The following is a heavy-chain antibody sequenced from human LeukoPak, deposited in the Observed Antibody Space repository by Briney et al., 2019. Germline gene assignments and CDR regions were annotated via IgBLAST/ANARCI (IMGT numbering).Heavy chain of an antibody. Sequence: SETLSLTCTVSGYSISSGYYWGWIRQPPGKGLEWIGSIYHSGSTYYNPSLKSRVTISVDTSKNQFSLKLSSVTAADTAVYYCAGRPTGPYYFDYWGQGTLVTVSS. CDR2: IYHSGST. J-gene: IGHJ4*02. V-gene: IGHV4-38-2*02. D-gene: IGHD6-6*01. CDR1: GYSISSGYY. CDR3: AGRPTGPYYFDY.